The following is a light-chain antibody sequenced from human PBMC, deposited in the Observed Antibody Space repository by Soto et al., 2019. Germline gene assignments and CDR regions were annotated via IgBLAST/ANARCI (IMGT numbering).Light chain of an antibody. V-gene: IGKV3-11*01. CDR3: QQYGSSPSIT. Sequence: EIVLAQSPTPLSLSPGARAPLSCSARQSVSSYLAWYQQKPGQAPRLLIYDASNRATGIPARFSGSGSGTDFTLTISSLEPEDFAVYYCQQYGSSPSITFGQGTRLEIK. CDR2: DAS. J-gene: IGKJ5*01. CDR1: QSVSSY.